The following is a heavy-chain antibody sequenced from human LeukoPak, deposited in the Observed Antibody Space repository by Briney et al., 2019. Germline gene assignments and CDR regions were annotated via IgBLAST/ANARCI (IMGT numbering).Heavy chain of an antibody. J-gene: IGHJ4*02. CDR3: ARDLPLVGATGY. CDR2: ISAYNGNT. CDR1: GYTFTSYD. Sequence: ASVKVSCKASGYTFTSYDINWVRQAPGQGLEWMGWISAYNGNTNYAQKLQGRVTMTTDTSTSTAYMELRSLRSDDTAVYYCARDLPLVGATGYWGQGTLVTVSS. V-gene: IGHV1-18*01. D-gene: IGHD1-26*01.